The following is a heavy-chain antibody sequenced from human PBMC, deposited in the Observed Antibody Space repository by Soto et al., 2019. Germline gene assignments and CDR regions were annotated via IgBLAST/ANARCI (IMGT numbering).Heavy chain of an antibody. Sequence: SETLSLTCAVSGGSISSGGYSWSWIRQPPGKGLEWIGYIYHSGSTYYNPSLKSRVTISVDKSKNQFSLKLSSVTAADTAVYYCARSYMVRGVANWFDPWGQGTLVTSPQ. CDR1: GGSISSGGYS. CDR3: ARSYMVRGVANWFDP. J-gene: IGHJ5*02. CDR2: IYHSGST. D-gene: IGHD3-10*01. V-gene: IGHV4-30-2*01.